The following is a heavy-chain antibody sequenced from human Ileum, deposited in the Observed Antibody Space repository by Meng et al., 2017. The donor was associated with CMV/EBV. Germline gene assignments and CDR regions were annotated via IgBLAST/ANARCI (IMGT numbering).Heavy chain of an antibody. J-gene: IGHJ5*02. CDR1: GPSNSAA. D-gene: IGHD1-26*01. CDR3: ARGEGVGATGSWFDP. CDR2: TYYRSKWYN. Sequence: GPSNSAAWNWIRQSPSRGLEWLGRTYYRSKWYNDYAVSVKSRITINPDTSKNQFSLQLNSVTPEDTAVYYCARGEGVGATGSWFDPWGQGTLVTVSS. V-gene: IGHV6-1*01.